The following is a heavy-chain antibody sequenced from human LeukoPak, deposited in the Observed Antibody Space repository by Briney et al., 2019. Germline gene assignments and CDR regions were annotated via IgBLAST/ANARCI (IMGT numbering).Heavy chain of an antibody. CDR2: IYLSDSDA. D-gene: IGHD6-19*01. CDR3: ARSGGSGWDEGFDY. CDR1: GYSSTSYW. J-gene: IGHJ4*02. V-gene: IGHV5-51*01. Sequence: LGESLKISGQGPGYSSTSYWIAWAGQMPGKGLEWIGIIYLSDSDARYSTSFHGQVTMSADKSISTAYLQWSNLKASDTAVDYCARSGGSGWDEGFDYWGQGTLVTVSS.